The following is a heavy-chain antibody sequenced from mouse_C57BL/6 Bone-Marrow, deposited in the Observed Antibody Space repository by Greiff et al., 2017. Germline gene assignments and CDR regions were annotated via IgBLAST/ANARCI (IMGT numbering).Heavy chain of an antibody. CDR3: ATSNYYGSSLFAY. J-gene: IGHJ3*01. V-gene: IGHV2-6*01. D-gene: IGHD1-1*01. CDR1: GFSLTSYG. Sequence: VMLVESGPGLVAPSQSLSITCTVSGFSLTSYGVDWVRQSPGKGLEWLGVIWGVGSTKYNSALKSRLSISKDNSKSQVFLKMNSLQTDDTAMYYCATSNYYGSSLFAYWGQGTLVTVSA. CDR2: IWGVGST.